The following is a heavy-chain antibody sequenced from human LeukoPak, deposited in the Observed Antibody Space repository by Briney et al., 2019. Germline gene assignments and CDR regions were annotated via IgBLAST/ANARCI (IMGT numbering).Heavy chain of an antibody. Sequence: LETLSLTCTVSGGSISSSSYYWGWIRQPPGKGLEWIGSIYYSGSTYYNPSLKSRVTISVDTSKNQFSLKLSSVTAADTAVYYCARDYYDSSGYSAFDIWGQGTMVTFSS. J-gene: IGHJ3*02. V-gene: IGHV4-39*07. CDR2: IYYSGST. CDR3: ARDYYDSSGYSAFDI. D-gene: IGHD3-22*01. CDR1: GGSISSSSYY.